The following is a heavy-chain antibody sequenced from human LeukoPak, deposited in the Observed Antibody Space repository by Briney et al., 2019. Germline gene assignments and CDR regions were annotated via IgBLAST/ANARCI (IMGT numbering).Heavy chain of an antibody. J-gene: IGHJ5*02. D-gene: IGHD2-21*02. CDR1: GGTFSSYA. CDR3: ASAYCGSDCYSGGNWFDP. Sequence: GASVKVSCKASGGTFSSYAISWVRQAPGQGLEWMGGIIPIFGTANYAQKFQGRVTITTDESTSTAYMELSSLRSEDTAVYYCASAYCGSDCYSGGNWFDPWGQGTLVTVSS. CDR2: IIPIFGTA. V-gene: IGHV1-69*05.